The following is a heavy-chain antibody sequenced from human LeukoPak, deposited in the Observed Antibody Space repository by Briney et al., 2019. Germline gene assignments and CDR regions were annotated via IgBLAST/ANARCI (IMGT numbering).Heavy chain of an antibody. V-gene: IGHV4-39*01. CDR1: GGSLSSSNYY. CDR3: ASGSYSSGWHPYFDS. Sequence: PSETLSLTCSVSGGSLSSSNYYWGCIRQPPGKGLEWIVSLFYTGSTYYNPSLKSRVTISVDTSKNQFSLNLSSVTAADTAIYYCASGSYSSGWHPYFDSWGQGTLVTVSS. D-gene: IGHD6-19*01. J-gene: IGHJ4*02. CDR2: LFYTGST.